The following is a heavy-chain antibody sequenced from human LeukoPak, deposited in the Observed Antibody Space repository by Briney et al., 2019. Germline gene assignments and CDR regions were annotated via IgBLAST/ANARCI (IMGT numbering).Heavy chain of an antibody. CDR3: AREGADKCSSTSCYPGGYYYYGMDV. J-gene: IGHJ6*04. CDR1: GFTFSNYE. CDR2: ISSSGSTI. D-gene: IGHD2-2*01. V-gene: IGHV3-48*03. Sequence: GGSLRLSCAASGFTFSNYEMNWVRQAPGKGLEWVSYISSSGSTIYYADSVKGRFTISRDNAKNSLYLQMNSLRAEDTAVYYCAREGADKCSSTSCYPGGYYYYGMDVWGKGTTVTVSS.